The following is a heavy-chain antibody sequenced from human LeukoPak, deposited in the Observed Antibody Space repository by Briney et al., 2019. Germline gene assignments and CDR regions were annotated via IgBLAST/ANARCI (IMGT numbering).Heavy chain of an antibody. CDR3: ARGGDSGYSSGYYYYGMDV. V-gene: IGHV3-30*04. D-gene: IGHD5-18*01. Sequence: GGSLRLSCAASGFTFSSYAMHWVRQAPGKGLEWVAVISYDGSNKYYADSVKGRFTISRDNSKNTLYLQMNSLRAEDTAVYYCARGGDSGYSSGYYYYGMDVWGQGTTVTVSS. J-gene: IGHJ6*02. CDR2: ISYDGSNK. CDR1: GFTFSSYA.